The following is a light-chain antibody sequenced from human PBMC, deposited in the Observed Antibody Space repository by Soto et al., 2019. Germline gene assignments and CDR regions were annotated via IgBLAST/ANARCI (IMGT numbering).Light chain of an antibody. Sequence: VIWLTQSPSLVSASTGDTVTISCRMSQDIKNYLAWYQQKPGKAPDLLIYGASTLQSGVPSRFSGSGSGTDFNLTISYLQSEDFATYYCQQYYSLPRTFGQGTKVKIK. V-gene: IGKV1D-8*01. J-gene: IGKJ1*01. CDR2: GAS. CDR3: QQYYSLPRT. CDR1: QDIKNY.